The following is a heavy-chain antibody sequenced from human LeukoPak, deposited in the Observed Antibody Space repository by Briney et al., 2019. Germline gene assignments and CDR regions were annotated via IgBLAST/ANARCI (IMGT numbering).Heavy chain of an antibody. CDR2: IYHSGST. V-gene: IGHV4-4*02. CDR3: ARVSGGSYPHFDY. Sequence: SETLSLTCAVSGGSISSSNWWSWVRPPPGKGLEWIGEIYHSGSTNYNPSLKSRVTISVDKSKNQFSLKLSSVTAADTAVYYCARVSGGSYPHFDYWGQGTLVTVSS. D-gene: IGHD1-26*01. J-gene: IGHJ4*02. CDR1: GGSISSSNW.